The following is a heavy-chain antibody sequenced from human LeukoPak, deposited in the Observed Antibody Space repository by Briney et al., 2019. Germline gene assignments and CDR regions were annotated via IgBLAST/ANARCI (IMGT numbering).Heavy chain of an antibody. CDR3: ARLGGSDAFDI. V-gene: IGHV1-18*01. D-gene: IGHD3-16*01. J-gene: IGHJ3*02. CDR2: IIAYNGNT. CDR1: SYTFTSYG. Sequence: ASVTVSCKASSYTFTSYGISWVRPAPGQGIEWMGWIIAYNGNTNYAQKLQGRVTMTTDTSTSTAYMELRSLRSDDTAVYYCARLGGSDAFDIGGQGTMVTVSS.